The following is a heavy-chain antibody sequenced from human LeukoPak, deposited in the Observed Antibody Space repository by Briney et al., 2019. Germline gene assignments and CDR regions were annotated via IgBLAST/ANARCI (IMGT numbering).Heavy chain of an antibody. Sequence: SETLSLTCTVSGGSISSYYWSWIRQPPGKGLDWIGYISYSGSTNYNPSLKSRVTISIDTSKNQFSLKLSSVTAADTALYYCARSAYYYDVDIWGQGTMVTVSS. CDR2: ISYSGST. CDR1: GGSISSYY. J-gene: IGHJ3*02. CDR3: ARSAYYYDVDI. D-gene: IGHD3-22*01. V-gene: IGHV4-59*08.